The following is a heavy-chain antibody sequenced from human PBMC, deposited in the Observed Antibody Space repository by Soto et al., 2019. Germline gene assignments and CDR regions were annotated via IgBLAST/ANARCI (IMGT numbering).Heavy chain of an antibody. CDR3: ARDCAWYSSSWYPRGGFHY. J-gene: IGHJ4*02. V-gene: IGHV3-33*01. CDR1: GFTFSSYG. Sequence: QVQLVESGGGVVQPGRSLRLSCAASGFTFSSYGMHWVRQAPGKGLEWVAVLWYDASNKYYADSVKGRFTISRDNSENSLYLQMNSLIAEDTAVYYCARDCAWYSSSWYPRGGFHYWGQGTMVNVSS. CDR2: LWYDASNK. D-gene: IGHD6-13*01.